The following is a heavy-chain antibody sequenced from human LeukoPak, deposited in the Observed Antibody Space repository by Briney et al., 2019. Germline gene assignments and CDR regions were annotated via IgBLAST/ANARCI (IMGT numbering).Heavy chain of an antibody. V-gene: IGHV4-39*02. Sequence: SETLSLTCTVSGDSISSITYYWAWIRQPPGKGLEWIGSICNGRTTYYNPSLKGRVTMSIDTSKNQFSLKLTSVTAADTAVYYCARDIRDRRRISGGYWGQGTLVTVSS. CDR3: ARDIRDRRRISGGY. CDR1: GDSISSITYY. CDR2: ICNGRTT. D-gene: IGHD2-21*01. J-gene: IGHJ4*02.